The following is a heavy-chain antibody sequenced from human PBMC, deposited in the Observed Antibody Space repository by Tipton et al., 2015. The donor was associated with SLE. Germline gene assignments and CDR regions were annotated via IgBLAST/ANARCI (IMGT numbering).Heavy chain of an antibody. Sequence: SLRLSCAASGFTFSNYAIPWVRQAPGKGLEWVAVISYDVNNRYYGDSVKGRFTISRDNSKNTVYLQMNSLRAEDTAVYYCATERWFDPWGQGTLVTVSS. CDR2: ISYDVNNR. J-gene: IGHJ5*02. CDR1: GFTFSNYA. CDR3: ATERWFDP. V-gene: IGHV3-30*03.